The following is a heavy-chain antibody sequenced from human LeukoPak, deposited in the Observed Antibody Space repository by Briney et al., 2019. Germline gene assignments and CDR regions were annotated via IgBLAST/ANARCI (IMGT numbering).Heavy chain of an antibody. Sequence: GSLRLSCAASGFTFSSYWMSWVRQAPGKGLEWVANIKQDGSEKYYVDSVKGRFTISRDNAKNSLYLQMNSLRAEDTAVYYCARDKLGAYYDFWSGYSPFVYWGQGTLVTVSS. J-gene: IGHJ4*02. V-gene: IGHV3-7*03. CDR2: IKQDGSEK. CDR1: GFTFSSYW. CDR3: ARDKLGAYYDFWSGYSPFVY. D-gene: IGHD3-3*01.